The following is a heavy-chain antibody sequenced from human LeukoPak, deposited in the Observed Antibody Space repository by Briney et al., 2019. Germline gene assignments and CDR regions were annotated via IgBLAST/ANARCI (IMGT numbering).Heavy chain of an antibody. D-gene: IGHD2-15*01. CDR3: ARVSVVVVAANVGYYMDV. V-gene: IGHV4-4*02. Sequence: SGTLSLTCAVSGGSISSSNWWSWVRQPPGKGLEWIGEIYHSGSTNYNPSLKSRVTISVDTSKNQFSLKLSSVTAADTAVYYCARVSVVVVAANVGYYMDVWGKGTTVTVSS. CDR1: GGSISSSNW. J-gene: IGHJ6*03. CDR2: IYHSGST.